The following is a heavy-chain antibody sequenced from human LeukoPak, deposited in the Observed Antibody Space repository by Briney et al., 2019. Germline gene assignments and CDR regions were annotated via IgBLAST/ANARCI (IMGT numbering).Heavy chain of an antibody. CDR2: IIPIFGTA. V-gene: IGHV1-69*05. CDR1: GGTFSSYA. J-gene: IGHJ5*02. CDR3: ARLPYCSSTGCRSEFNWFDP. D-gene: IGHD2-2*01. Sequence: SVRVSCKASGGTFSSYAISWVRQAPGQGLEWMGRIIPIFGTANYAQKFQGRVTITTDESTSTAYMELSSLRSEDTAVYYCARLPYCSSTGCRSEFNWFDPWGQGTLVTVSS.